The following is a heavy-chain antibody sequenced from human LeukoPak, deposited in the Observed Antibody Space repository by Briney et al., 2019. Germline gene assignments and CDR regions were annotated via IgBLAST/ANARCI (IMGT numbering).Heavy chain of an antibody. CDR3: ARELDDILTGYYVLWDY. J-gene: IGHJ4*02. CDR1: GGTVSSYA. CDR2: IIPIFGTA. Sequence: SSVKVSCKASGGTVSSYAVSWVRQAGGQGFEGMGRIIPIFGTANYAQKFQGRVTITTDESTGTAYMELSSLRSEDTAVYYCARELDDILTGYYVLWDYWGQGTLVTVSS. V-gene: IGHV1-69*05. D-gene: IGHD3-9*01.